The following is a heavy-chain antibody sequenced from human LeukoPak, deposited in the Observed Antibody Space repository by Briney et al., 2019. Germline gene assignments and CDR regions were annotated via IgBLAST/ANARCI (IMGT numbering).Heavy chain of an antibody. Sequence: ASVKVSCKASGYTFTSYDINWVRQATGQGLEWMGWMSPISGNTGYAQKFQGRLTMTRNTAINTAYMELSGLRSEDTAVYYCARSIVGAYGDYWGQGTLVTVSS. CDR1: GYTFTSYD. CDR2: MSPISGNT. D-gene: IGHD1-26*01. CDR3: ARSIVGAYGDY. J-gene: IGHJ4*02. V-gene: IGHV1-8*01.